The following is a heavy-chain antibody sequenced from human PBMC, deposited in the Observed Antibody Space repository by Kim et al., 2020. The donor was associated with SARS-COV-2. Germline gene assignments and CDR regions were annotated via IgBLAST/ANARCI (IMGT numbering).Heavy chain of an antibody. V-gene: IGHV3-30*18. J-gene: IGHJ4*02. CDR1: GFTFSGYG. D-gene: IGHD6-19*01. CDR2: ISFDGSNK. CDR3: AKRSVLSSGLYLLDY. Sequence: GGSLRLSCAASGFTFSGYGMHWVRQAPGKGLEWVAVISFDGSNKFYADSVKGRFTISRDNSKNTLFLQMNSLRAEDTAVYYCAKRSVLSSGLYLLDYWGQGTLVTVSS.